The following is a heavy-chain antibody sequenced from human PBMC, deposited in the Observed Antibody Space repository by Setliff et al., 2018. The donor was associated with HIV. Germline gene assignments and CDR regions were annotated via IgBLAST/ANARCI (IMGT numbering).Heavy chain of an antibody. D-gene: IGHD6-6*01. CDR1: GVSVGSGDYY. Sequence: TLSLTCSVSGVSVGSGDYYWHWIRQHPEKALEWIGYIFHSGYTYYNPSLKSRISMSVYTSKNQFSLELTSLTAAYTTVYYCATRPRIAARPFDYWGQGMLVTVSS. CDR2: IFHSGYT. CDR3: ATRPRIAARPFDY. J-gene: IGHJ4*02. V-gene: IGHV4-31*03.